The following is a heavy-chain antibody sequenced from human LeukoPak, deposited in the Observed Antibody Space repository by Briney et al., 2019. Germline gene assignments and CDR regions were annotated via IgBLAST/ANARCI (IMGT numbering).Heavy chain of an antibody. CDR3: AKDPRAYYYDSSGYSVYYFDY. V-gene: IGHV3-30*02. CDR1: GFIFSSYG. Sequence: GGSLRLSCAASGFIFSSYGMHWVRQAPGKGLEWVAFIRYDGSNKYYADSVKGRFTISRDNCKNTLYLQMNSLRAEDTAVYYCAKDPRAYYYDSSGYSVYYFDYWGQGTLVTVSS. D-gene: IGHD3-22*01. CDR2: IRYDGSNK. J-gene: IGHJ4*02.